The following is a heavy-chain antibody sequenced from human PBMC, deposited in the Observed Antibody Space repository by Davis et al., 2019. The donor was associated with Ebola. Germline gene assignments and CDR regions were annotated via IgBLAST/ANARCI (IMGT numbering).Heavy chain of an antibody. CDR2: IGAAGDT. V-gene: IGHV3-13*01. Sequence: GESLKISCAASGFTFRSYDMHWVRQATGKGLEWVSAIGAAGDTYYPGSVQGRFTIFRENAKNSLYLQMNSLRARDTAVYYCARALFGACAFDIWGQGTMVTVSS. CDR3: ARALFGACAFDI. D-gene: IGHD2-21*01. J-gene: IGHJ3*02. CDR1: GFTFRSYD.